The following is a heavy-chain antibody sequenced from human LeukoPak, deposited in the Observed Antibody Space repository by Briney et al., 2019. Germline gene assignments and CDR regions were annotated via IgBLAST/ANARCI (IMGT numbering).Heavy chain of an antibody. D-gene: IGHD3-10*01. CDR1: GYSISSGYSISSSYY. CDR2: IYYSGST. J-gene: IGHJ4*02. Sequence: PSETLSLTCSVSGYSISSGYSISSSYYWSWIRQPPGKGLEWIGYIYYSGSTNYNPSLKSRVTISVDTSKNQFSLKLSSVTAADTAVYYCARSGDYYGSGEIIDYWGQGTLVTVSS. V-gene: IGHV4-61*01. CDR3: ARSGDYYGSGEIIDY.